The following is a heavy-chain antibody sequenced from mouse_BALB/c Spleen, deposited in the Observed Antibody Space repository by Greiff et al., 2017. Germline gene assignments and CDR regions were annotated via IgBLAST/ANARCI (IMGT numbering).Heavy chain of an antibody. J-gene: IGHJ1*01. CDR2: IRLKSNNYAT. D-gene: IGHD2-1*01. CDR1: GFTFSNYW. V-gene: IGHV6-6*02. Sequence: EVKLEESGGGLVQPGGSMKLSCVASGFTFSNYWMNWVRQSPEKGLEWVAEIRLKSNNYATHYAESVKGRFTISRDDSKSSVYLQMNNLRAEDTGIYYCTRRGNYVFNWYFDVWGAGTTVTVSS. CDR3: TRRGNYVFNWYFDV.